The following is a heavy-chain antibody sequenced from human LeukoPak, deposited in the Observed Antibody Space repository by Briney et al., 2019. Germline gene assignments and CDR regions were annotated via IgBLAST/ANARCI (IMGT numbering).Heavy chain of an antibody. Sequence: GGSLRLSCAASGFTFSSYDMNWVRQAPGKGLQWVSDISSSGTTIYYADSVKGRFTISRDNAKNSPYLQMNSLRAEDTAVYYCARKYCSTTSCLFDNWGQGTLVTVSS. V-gene: IGHV3-48*03. CDR3: ARKYCSTTSCLFDN. CDR1: GFTFSSYD. J-gene: IGHJ4*02. CDR2: ISSSGTTI. D-gene: IGHD2-2*01.